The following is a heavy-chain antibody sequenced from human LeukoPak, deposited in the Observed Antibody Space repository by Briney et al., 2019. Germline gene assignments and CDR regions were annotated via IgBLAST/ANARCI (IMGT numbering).Heavy chain of an antibody. CDR2: ISSSSSTI. D-gene: IGHD3-3*01. V-gene: IGHV3-48*01. CDR1: GFTFSSYS. Sequence: GGSLRLSCAASGFTFSSYSMSWVRQASGKGLEWVSYISSSSSTIYYADSVKGRFTISRDNSRNTLYLQMNSLRAEDTAVYYCARDRSYYDFWSGYPTAPSSGRAFDPWGQGTLVTVSS. J-gene: IGHJ5*02. CDR3: ARDRSYYDFWSGYPTAPSSGRAFDP.